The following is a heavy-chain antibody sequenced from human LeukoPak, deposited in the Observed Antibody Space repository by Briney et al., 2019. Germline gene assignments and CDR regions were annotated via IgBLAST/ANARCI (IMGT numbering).Heavy chain of an antibody. J-gene: IGHJ4*02. V-gene: IGHV4-34*01. CDR1: GGSFSGYY. Sequence: SETLSLTCAVYGGSFSGYYWSWIRQPPGKGLEWIGEINHSGSTNYNPSLKSRVTISVDTSKNQFSLKLSSVTAADTAVYYCARVPTTGTRGGWGQGTLVTVSS. D-gene: IGHD1-1*01. CDR2: INHSGST. CDR3: ARVPTTGTRGG.